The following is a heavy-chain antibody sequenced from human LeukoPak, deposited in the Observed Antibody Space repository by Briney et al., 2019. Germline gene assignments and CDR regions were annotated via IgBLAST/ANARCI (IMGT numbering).Heavy chain of an antibody. D-gene: IGHD3-22*01. Sequence: GGSLRLSCASSGFTFSTYGMHWVRQAPGKGLEWVSVIYSGGSTYYADSVKGRFTISRDNSKNTLYLQMNSLRAEDTAVYYCARDARITMIVVVIAEYYFDYWGQGTLVTVSS. CDR2: IYSGGST. J-gene: IGHJ4*02. CDR3: ARDARITMIVVVIAEYYFDY. CDR1: GFTFSTYG. V-gene: IGHV3-66*01.